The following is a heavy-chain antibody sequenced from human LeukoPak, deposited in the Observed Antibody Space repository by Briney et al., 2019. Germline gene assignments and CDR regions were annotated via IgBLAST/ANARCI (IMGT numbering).Heavy chain of an antibody. CDR2: ISGSGGST. Sequence: GESLRLSCAASGFTFSSYAMSWVRQAPGKGLEWVSAISGSGGSTYYADSVKGRFTISRDNSKNTLYLQMNSLRAEDTAVYYCANGGDSRTGYFDYWGQGTLVTVSS. V-gene: IGHV3-23*01. CDR1: GFTFSSYA. CDR3: ANGGDSRTGYFDY. J-gene: IGHJ4*02. D-gene: IGHD4-17*01.